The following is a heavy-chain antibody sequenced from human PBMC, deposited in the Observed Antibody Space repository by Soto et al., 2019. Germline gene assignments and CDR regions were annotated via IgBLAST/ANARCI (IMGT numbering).Heavy chain of an antibody. CDR3: ARIPYYYDTGRTDYF. D-gene: IGHD3-22*01. CDR2: INPNTGAT. CDR1: GHPFLDFY. Sequence: QVQLVQSGAEVRKPGASVRVSCSPSGHPFLDFYVHWVLQAPGKGLEWLGWINPNTGATNYAQKFEGRVTVTRDMSINTAYMELTRLTSDDTAVYYCARIPYYYDTGRTDYFWGPGTLVTVSS. J-gene: IGHJ4*02. V-gene: IGHV1-2*02.